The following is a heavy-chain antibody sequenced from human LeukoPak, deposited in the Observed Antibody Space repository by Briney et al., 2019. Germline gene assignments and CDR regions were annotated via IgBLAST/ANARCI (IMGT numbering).Heavy chain of an antibody. Sequence: PSETLSLTCTVSGGSISSYYWSWIRQPAGKGLEWIGRIYTSGSTNYNPSLKSRVTISVDTSKNQFSLKLSSVTAADTAVYYCARGPLLLWFGEPTGYYFDYWGQGTLVTVSS. V-gene: IGHV4-4*07. CDR2: IYTSGST. J-gene: IGHJ4*02. D-gene: IGHD3-10*01. CDR3: ARGPLLLWFGEPTGYYFDY. CDR1: GGSISSYY.